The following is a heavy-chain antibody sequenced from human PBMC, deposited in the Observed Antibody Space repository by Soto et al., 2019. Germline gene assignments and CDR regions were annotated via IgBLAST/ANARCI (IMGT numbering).Heavy chain of an antibody. CDR2: ISSDGSSY. V-gene: IGHV3-30*18. D-gene: IGHD1-26*01. J-gene: IGHJ6*02. Sequence: GGSLRLSCVASGFTLTNNGMHWVRQAPGQGLEWVAVISSDGSSYYYGDSVRGRFTISRDTSKNTLFLEMNSLTTADTAVYYCAKDRGLAESGTWSHYYYGMDVSGQVTSGTVSS. CDR1: GFTLTNNG. CDR3: AKDRGLAESGTWSHYYYGMDV.